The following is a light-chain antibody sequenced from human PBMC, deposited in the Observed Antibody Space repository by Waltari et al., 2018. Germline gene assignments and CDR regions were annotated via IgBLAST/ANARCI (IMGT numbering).Light chain of an antibody. CDR1: SLRTSY. J-gene: IGLJ2*01. CDR2: GKN. V-gene: IGLV3-19*01. Sequence: SSELTQAPAVSVALGQTVRITCQGDSLRTSYVSWFHQKPGQAPALVIYGKNNRPSGIPDRFSASSSGSTASLTIIGAQAEDEADYYCHSRDSSGDVVIGGGTKLTVV. CDR3: HSRDSSGDVV.